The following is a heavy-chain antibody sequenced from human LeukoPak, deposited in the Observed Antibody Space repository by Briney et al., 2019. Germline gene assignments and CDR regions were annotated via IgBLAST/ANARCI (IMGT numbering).Heavy chain of an antibody. J-gene: IGHJ2*01. Sequence: PSETLSLTCTVSGGSISSYYWSWIRQPPGKGLEWIGYIYYSGSTNYNPSLKSRVTISVDTSKNQFSLKLSSVTAADTAVYYCARYCSSTSCYARLGGRADYWYFDLWGRGTLVTVSS. CDR1: GGSISSYY. D-gene: IGHD2-2*01. CDR3: ARYCSSTSCYARLGGRADYWYFDL. V-gene: IGHV4-59*01. CDR2: IYYSGST.